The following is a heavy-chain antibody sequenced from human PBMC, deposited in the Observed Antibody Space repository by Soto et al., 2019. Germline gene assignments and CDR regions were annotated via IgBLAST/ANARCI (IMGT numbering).Heavy chain of an antibody. Sequence: SETLSVTCTVSVGSCSSGSYYWSWIRQPPGKGLEWIGYIYYSGSTNYNSSLKSRVTISVDTSKNQFSLKLSSVTAADTAVYYCARARRSSSWPRSNWFDPWGQGTLVTVSS. V-gene: IGHV4-61*01. CDR3: ARARRSSSWPRSNWFDP. D-gene: IGHD6-13*01. CDR1: VGSCSSGSYY. CDR2: IYYSGST. J-gene: IGHJ5*02.